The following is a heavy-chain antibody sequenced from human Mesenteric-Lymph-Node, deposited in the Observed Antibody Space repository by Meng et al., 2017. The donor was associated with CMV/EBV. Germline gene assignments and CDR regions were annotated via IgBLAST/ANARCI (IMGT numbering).Heavy chain of an antibody. CDR1: GFTFNSYS. D-gene: IGHD3/OR15-3a*01. CDR3: AKCLTWTLFDY. J-gene: IGHJ4*02. V-gene: IGHV3-23*01. CDR2: ISGSGGTT. Sequence: GESLKISCAASGFTFNSYSMNWVRQAPGKGLEWVSAISGSGGTTYYADSVKGRFTISRDNSKNTLYLQMNSLRAEDTAVYYCAKCLTWTLFDYWGQGTLVTVSS.